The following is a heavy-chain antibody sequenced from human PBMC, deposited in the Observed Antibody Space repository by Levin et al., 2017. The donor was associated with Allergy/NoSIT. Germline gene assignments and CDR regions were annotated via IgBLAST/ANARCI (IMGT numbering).Heavy chain of an antibody. J-gene: IGHJ6*02. Sequence: SCAGSGFTFRTYIMNWVRQAPGKGLEWVSSISSSSSHIYYADSVKGRFTISRDNAKKSLYLQMNSLRAEDTAMYYCARVITMVRGLITLDIYGMDVWGQGTTVTVSS. D-gene: IGHD3-10*01. CDR2: ISSSSSHI. CDR3: ARVITMVRGLITLDIYGMDV. CDR1: GFTFRTYI. V-gene: IGHV3-21*01.